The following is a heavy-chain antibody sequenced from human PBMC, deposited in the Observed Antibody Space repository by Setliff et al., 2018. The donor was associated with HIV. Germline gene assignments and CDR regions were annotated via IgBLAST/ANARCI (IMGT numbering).Heavy chain of an antibody. J-gene: IGHJ3*02. D-gene: IGHD6-13*01. Sequence: ASVKVSCKASGYTFTGYYLHWVRQAPGQGLEWMGWIDPNSGDTNYEQKFQGRVSMTRDTSISTVYMELSSLRSDDTAVYYCARAAGYSSSWHRYAFEIWGQGTMGTVSS. CDR2: IDPNSGDT. CDR1: GYTFTGYY. CDR3: ARAAGYSSSWHRYAFEI. V-gene: IGHV1-2*02.